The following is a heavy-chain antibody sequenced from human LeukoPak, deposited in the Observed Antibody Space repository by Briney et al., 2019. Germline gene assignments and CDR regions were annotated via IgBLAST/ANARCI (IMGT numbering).Heavy chain of an antibody. V-gene: IGHV4-4*07. CDR2: ISSSGST. D-gene: IGHD2-2*01. Sequence: SETLSLTCSASGGSISGYYWSWIRQPAGKGLECIGRISSSGSTYYNPSLMSRVTISVDTSKNQFSLTLSSVTAADTAVYYCARVARCTSCFDVDYWGQGTLVTVSS. CDR1: GGSISGYY. CDR3: ARVARCTSCFDVDY. J-gene: IGHJ4*02.